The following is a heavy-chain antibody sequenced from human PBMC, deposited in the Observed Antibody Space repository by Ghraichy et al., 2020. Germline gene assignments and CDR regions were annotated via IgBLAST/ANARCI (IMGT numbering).Heavy chain of an antibody. Sequence: GGSLRLSCAASGLSFSAYMMVWVRQPPGKGLEWVARIKEGGSPTYYVDSVKGRFTISRDNSKSTVYLKMNILRVEYTAVYYCARLQGWGRFGPWGRGALVTFSS. J-gene: IGHJ5*02. CDR1: GLSFSAYM. V-gene: IGHV3-7*01. D-gene: IGHD6-19*01. CDR2: IKEGGSPT. CDR3: ARLQGWGRFGP.